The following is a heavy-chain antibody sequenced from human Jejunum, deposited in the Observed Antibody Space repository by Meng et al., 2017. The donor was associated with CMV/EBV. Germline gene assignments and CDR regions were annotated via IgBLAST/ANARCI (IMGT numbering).Heavy chain of an antibody. V-gene: IGHV3-21*01. CDR3: TRDQLTTTIFLGY. Sequence: LSFRIFRVNLVRQAPWHGLEWFLSFSICASWISYPASFKGRFTFYRDNAEHSVFLQMNRLRSEDTPIYYCTRDQLTTTIFLGYWGRGTLVTVSS. CDR1: LSFRIFR. D-gene: IGHD3-9*01. CDR2: FSICASWI. J-gene: IGHJ4*02.